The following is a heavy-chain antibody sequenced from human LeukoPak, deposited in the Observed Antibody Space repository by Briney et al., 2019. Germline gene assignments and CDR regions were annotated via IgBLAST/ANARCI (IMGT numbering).Heavy chain of an antibody. V-gene: IGHV1-8*01. Sequence: ASVKVSCKASGYTFTSYDINWVRQATGQGLEWMRWMNPNSGNTGYAQKFQGRVAMTRNTSISTAYMELSSLRSEDTAVYYCARADYSNYVSYYYYMDDWGKGTTVTVSS. CDR1: GYTFTSYD. J-gene: IGHJ6*03. CDR2: MNPNSGNT. CDR3: ARADYSNYVSYYYYMDD. D-gene: IGHD4-11*01.